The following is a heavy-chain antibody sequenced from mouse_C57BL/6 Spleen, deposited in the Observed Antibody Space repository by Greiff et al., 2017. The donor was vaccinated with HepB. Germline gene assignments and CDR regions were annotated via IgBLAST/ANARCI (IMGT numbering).Heavy chain of an antibody. CDR2: ISSGGDYI. V-gene: IGHV5-9-1*02. CDR1: GFTFSSYA. Sequence: EVKLQESGEGLVKPGGSLKLSCAASGFTFSSYAMSWVRQTPEKRLEWVAYISSGGDYIYYADTVKGRFTISRDNARNTLYLQMSSLKSEDTAMYYCTRVEDDYTYYFDYWGQGTTLTVSS. CDR3: TRVEDDYTYYFDY. J-gene: IGHJ2*01. D-gene: IGHD2-4*01.